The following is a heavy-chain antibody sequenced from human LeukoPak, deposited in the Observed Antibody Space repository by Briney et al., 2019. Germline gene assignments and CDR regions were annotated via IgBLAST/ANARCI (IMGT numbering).Heavy chain of an antibody. CDR3: TTDLPIVVVPAALGYWFDP. Sequence: SGGSLRLSCAASGFTFSNAWMSWVRQAPGKGLEWVGRIKSKTDGGTTDYAAPVKGRFTISRGDSKNTLYLQMNSLKTEDTAVYYCTTDLPIVVVPAALGYWFDPWGQGTLVTVSS. D-gene: IGHD2-2*01. J-gene: IGHJ5*02. CDR2: IKSKTDGGTT. V-gene: IGHV3-15*01. CDR1: GFTFSNAW.